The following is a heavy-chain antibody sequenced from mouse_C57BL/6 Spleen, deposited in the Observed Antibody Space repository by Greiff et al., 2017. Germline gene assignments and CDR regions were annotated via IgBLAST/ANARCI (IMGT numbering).Heavy chain of an antibody. J-gene: IGHJ2*01. Sequence: QVQLQQSGAELVRPGSSVKLSCKASGYTFTSYWMDWVKQRPGQGLEWIGNIYPSDSETHYNQKFKDKATLTVDKSSSTAYMQLSSLTSEDSAVYYCARYSNYVDYWGQGTTLTVSS. CDR1: GYTFTSYW. CDR2: IYPSDSET. V-gene: IGHV1-61*01. D-gene: IGHD2-5*01. CDR3: ARYSNYVDY.